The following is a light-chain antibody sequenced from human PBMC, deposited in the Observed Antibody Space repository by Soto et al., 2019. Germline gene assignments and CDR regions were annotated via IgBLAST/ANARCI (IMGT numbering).Light chain of an antibody. CDR3: TSYTSSSTPV. CDR2: EGS. V-gene: IGLV2-14*02. J-gene: IGLJ1*01. CDR1: SSDIGSYNL. Sequence: QSVLTQPASVSGSPGQSITISCTGTSSDIGSYNLVSWYQQHPGKAPKLMIYEGSKRPSGVSSRFSGSKSGNTASLTISGLQADDEGDYYCTSYTSSSTPVFGTGTKVTVL.